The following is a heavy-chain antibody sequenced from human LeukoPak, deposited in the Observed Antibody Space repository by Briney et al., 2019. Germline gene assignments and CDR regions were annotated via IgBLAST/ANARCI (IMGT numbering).Heavy chain of an antibody. Sequence: PGGSLRLSCAASGFTFSSYAMNWVRQAPGQGLEWVSAISGSDVTTFYADSVRGRFTISRDNSKNTLYLQMNSLRAEDTAVYYCAKERRERAIAVDFDYWGQGTLVTVSS. D-gene: IGHD6-19*01. V-gene: IGHV3-23*01. CDR2: ISGSDVTT. CDR3: AKERRERAIAVDFDY. J-gene: IGHJ4*02. CDR1: GFTFSSYA.